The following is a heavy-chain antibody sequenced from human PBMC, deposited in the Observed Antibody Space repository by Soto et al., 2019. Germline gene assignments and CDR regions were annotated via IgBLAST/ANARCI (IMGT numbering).Heavy chain of an antibody. V-gene: IGHV1-69*02. CDR2: IIPILGIA. CDR1: GGTFSSYT. D-gene: IGHD3-10*01. J-gene: IGHJ4*02. Sequence: QVQLVQSWAEVKKPGSSVKVSCKASGGTFSSYTISWVRQAPGQGLEWMGRIIPILGIANYAQKFQGRVTITADKSTSKANMELSSLRSEDTAVYYCAKYGSGSLRHFDYWGKGTLVTVSS. CDR3: AKYGSGSLRHFDY.